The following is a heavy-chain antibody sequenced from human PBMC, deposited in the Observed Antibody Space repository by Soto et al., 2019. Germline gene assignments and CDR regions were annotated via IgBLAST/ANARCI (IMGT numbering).Heavy chain of an antibody. D-gene: IGHD3-10*01. V-gene: IGHV3-23*01. J-gene: IGHJ3*02. Sequence: VQLLESGGELVQPGGSLRLSCAASGFTFSTYAMSWVRQAPGKGLEWISNIRGSNGRIDYADSVKGRFTISRDNSKNTLYLEMNSLRAEDTAVYYCAKDFGEPDAFDIWGQGAMVTVSS. CDR3: AKDFGEPDAFDI. CDR1: GFTFSTYA. CDR2: IRGSNGRI.